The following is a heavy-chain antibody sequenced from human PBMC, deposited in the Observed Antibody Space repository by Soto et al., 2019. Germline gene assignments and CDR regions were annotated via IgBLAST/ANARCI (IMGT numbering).Heavy chain of an antibody. CDR1: GYTFTSHG. V-gene: IGHV1-18*04. Sequence: ASVEVSCKASGYTFTSHGISWVLQAPGQGLEWLGWISTYNSRTHYAQKVQGRVTMTTDTSTSTAYLDLRSLTFDDTAVYYCARARYCASPSCYKHYYYGMDTWGQGTTVTVSS. J-gene: IGHJ6*02. D-gene: IGHD2-2*02. CDR3: ARARYCASPSCYKHYYYGMDT. CDR2: ISTYNSRT.